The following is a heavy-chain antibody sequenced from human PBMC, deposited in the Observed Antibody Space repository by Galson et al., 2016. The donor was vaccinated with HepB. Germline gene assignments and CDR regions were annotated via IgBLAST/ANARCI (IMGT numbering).Heavy chain of an antibody. V-gene: IGHV4-4*02. CDR2: IYHSGST. J-gene: IGHJ5*02. CDR3: VRRRLVVAGRGWFDP. D-gene: IGHD6-19*01. CDR1: GGSLSSSNW. Sequence: SETLSLTCAVSGGSLSSSNWWSWVRQPPGKRLEWVGEIYHSGSTNYNPSLESRVTISVDKSKNQVSLNLRSVTAADTAVYYCVRRRLVVAGRGWFDPWGPGTLVTVSS.